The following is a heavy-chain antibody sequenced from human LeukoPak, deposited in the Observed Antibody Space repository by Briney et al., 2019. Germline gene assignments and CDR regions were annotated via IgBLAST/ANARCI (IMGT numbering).Heavy chain of an antibody. J-gene: IGHJ5*02. V-gene: IGHV1-69*10. D-gene: IGHD6-19*01. CDR2: IIPILGIA. CDR1: GGTFSTYA. Sequence: GASVKVSCKASGGTFSTYAITWVRQAPGQGLEWMGGIIPILGIANYAQKFQGRVTITADKSTSTAYMELSSLRSEDTAVYYCARKPYSSGWDAWFDPWGQGTLVTVSS. CDR3: ARKPYSSGWDAWFDP.